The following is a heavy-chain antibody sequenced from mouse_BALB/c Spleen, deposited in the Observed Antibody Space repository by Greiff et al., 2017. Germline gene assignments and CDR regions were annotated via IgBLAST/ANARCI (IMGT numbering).Heavy chain of an antibody. CDR3: ARVYGNYLYWYFDV. CDR2: IWAGGST. CDR1: GFSLTSYG. Sequence: QVQLKESGPGLVAPSQSLSITCTVSGFSLTSYGVHWVRQPPGKGLEWLGVIWAGGSTNYNSALMSRLSISKDNSKSQVFLKMNSLQTDDTAMYYCARVYGNYLYWYFDVWGAGTTGTVSS. V-gene: IGHV2-9*02. D-gene: IGHD2-1*01. J-gene: IGHJ1*01.